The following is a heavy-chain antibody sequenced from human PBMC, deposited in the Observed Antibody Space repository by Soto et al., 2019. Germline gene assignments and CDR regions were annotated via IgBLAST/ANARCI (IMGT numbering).Heavy chain of an antibody. V-gene: IGHV4-34*01. D-gene: IGHD3-16*02. J-gene: IGHJ4*02. CDR2: INHSGST. CDR3: ARSVHLGELSSFFDY. Sequence: PSETLSLTCAVYGGSFSGYYWSWIRQPPGKGLEWIGEINHSGSTNYNPSLKSRVTISVDTSKNQFSLKLSSVTAADTAVYYCARSVHLGELSSFFDYWGQGTLVTVSS. CDR1: GGSFSGYY.